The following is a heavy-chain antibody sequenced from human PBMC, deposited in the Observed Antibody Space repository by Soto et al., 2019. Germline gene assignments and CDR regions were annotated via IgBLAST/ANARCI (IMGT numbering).Heavy chain of an antibody. Sequence: QVQLVQSGAEVKKPGSSVKVSCKASGGTFSSYAISWVRQAPGQGLEWMGGIIPIFGTANYAQKFQGRVTITADESTSTAHMELSSLRSEDTAVYYCARGDYYGSGSYSPPYDYWGQGTLVTVSS. CDR1: GGTFSSYA. D-gene: IGHD3-10*01. J-gene: IGHJ4*02. V-gene: IGHV1-69*12. CDR3: ARGDYYGSGSYSPPYDY. CDR2: IIPIFGTA.